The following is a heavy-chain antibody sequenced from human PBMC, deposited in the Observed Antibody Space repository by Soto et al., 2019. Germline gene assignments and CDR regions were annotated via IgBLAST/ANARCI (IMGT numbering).Heavy chain of an antibody. D-gene: IGHD3-9*01. V-gene: IGHV1-69*01. CDR2: IIPIFGTA. Sequence: QVQLVQSGAEVKKPGSSVKVSCKASGGTFSSYAISWVRQAPGQGLEWMGGIIPIFGTANYAQKFQGRVTITADESTSTAYMALSSMRSEDTAVYYCARDGDILTGYLPLDYYYGMDVWGQGTTVTVSS. CDR1: GGTFSSYA. CDR3: ARDGDILTGYLPLDYYYGMDV. J-gene: IGHJ6*02.